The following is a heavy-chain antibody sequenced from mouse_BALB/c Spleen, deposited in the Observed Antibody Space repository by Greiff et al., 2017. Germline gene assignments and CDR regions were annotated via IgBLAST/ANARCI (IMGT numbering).Heavy chain of an antibody. V-gene: IGHV1S137*01. CDR3: ARAGMMPGIAMDY. CDR2: ISTYYGDA. J-gene: IGHJ4*01. D-gene: IGHD2-3*01. CDR1: GYTFTDYA. Sequence: VQLQQSGAELVRPGVSVKISCKGSGYTFTDYAMHWVKQSHAKSLEWIGVISTYYGDASYNQKFKGKATMTVDKSSSTAYMELARLTSEDSAIYYCARAGMMPGIAMDYWGQGTSVTVSS.